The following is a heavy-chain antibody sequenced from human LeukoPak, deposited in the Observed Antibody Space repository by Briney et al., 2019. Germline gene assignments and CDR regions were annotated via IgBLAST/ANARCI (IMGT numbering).Heavy chain of an antibody. CDR2: ISYDGSNK. J-gene: IGHJ4*02. CDR3: ARHPTKWELRLSLDY. CDR1: GFTFSSYG. Sequence: GGSLRLSCAASGFTFSSYGMHWVRQAPGKGLEWVAVISYDGSNKYYADSVKGRFTISRDNSKNTLYLQMNSLRAEDTAVYYCARHPTKWELRLSLDYWGQGTLVTVSS. D-gene: IGHD1-26*01. V-gene: IGHV3-30*03.